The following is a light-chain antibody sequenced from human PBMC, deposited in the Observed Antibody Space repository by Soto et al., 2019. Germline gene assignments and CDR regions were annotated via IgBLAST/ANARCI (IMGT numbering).Light chain of an antibody. CDR2: GAS. Sequence: EIVLTQSPGTLSLSPGERATLSCRASQSVSNNYLAWYQQKPGQAPRLLIYGASTRATGIPDRFSGSGSGTDFTLTISCLQSEDFATYYCQQYYSFPRTFGQGTKVDIK. J-gene: IGKJ1*01. CDR3: QQYYSFPRT. CDR1: QSVSNNY. V-gene: IGKV3-20*01.